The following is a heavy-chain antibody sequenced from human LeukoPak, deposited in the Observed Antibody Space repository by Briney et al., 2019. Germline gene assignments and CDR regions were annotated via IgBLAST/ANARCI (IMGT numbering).Heavy chain of an antibody. D-gene: IGHD2-2*01. J-gene: IGHJ5*02. V-gene: IGHV1-2*02. CDR1: GYTFTGYY. CDR3: AREDCSSTSCYLIGWFDP. CDR2: INPNSGGT. Sequence: ASVKVSCKASGYTFTGYYMHWVRQAPGQGLEWMGWINPNSGGTNYAQKFQGRVTMTRDTSTSTVYMELSSLRSEDTAVYYCAREDCSSTSCYLIGWFDPWGQGTLVTVSS.